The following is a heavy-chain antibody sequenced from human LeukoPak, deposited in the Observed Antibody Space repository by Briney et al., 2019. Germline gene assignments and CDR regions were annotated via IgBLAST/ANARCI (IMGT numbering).Heavy chain of an antibody. CDR2: IRYDGSNK. V-gene: IGHV3-30*02. CDR1: GFTFRTYG. J-gene: IGHJ6*03. D-gene: IGHD3-16*01. CDR3: AKCLRSLDYYYYMDV. Sequence: PGGSLRLSCAASGFTFRTYGMHWVRQAPGKGLEWVTFIRYDGSNKYYADSVKGRFTISRDNSKSTLYLQMNSLRAEDTAVYYCAKCLRSLDYYYYMDVWGKGTTVTVSS.